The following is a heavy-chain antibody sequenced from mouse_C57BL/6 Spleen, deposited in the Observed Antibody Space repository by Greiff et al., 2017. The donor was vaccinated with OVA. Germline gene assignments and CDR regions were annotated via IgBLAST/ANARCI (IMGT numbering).Heavy chain of an antibody. CDR2: IDPETGGT. Sequence: QVQLQQSGAELVRPGASVTLSCKASGYTFTDYEMHWVKQTPVHGLEWIGAIDPETGGTAYNQKFKGKAILTADKSSSTAYMELRSLTSEDSAVYYGTRKGTGKGVCCDYWGQGTTLTVSS. CDR1: GYTFTDYE. J-gene: IGHJ2*01. D-gene: IGHD4-1*01. CDR3: TRKGTGKGVCCDY. V-gene: IGHV1-15*01.